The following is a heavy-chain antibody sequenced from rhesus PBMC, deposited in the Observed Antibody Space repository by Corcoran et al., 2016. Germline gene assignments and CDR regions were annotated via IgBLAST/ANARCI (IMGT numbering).Heavy chain of an antibody. CDR3: ARDLFDY. CDR2: IPGMGGST. V-gene: IGHV4-173*01. Sequence: QVQLQESGPGLVKPSETLSLTCAVSGGSISRNYWSWIRQPPGKGLEWIGRIPGMGGSTDSNPSLKRRVTISTDRSKNQFSLKLSSVTAADTAVYYCARDLFDYWGQGLLVTVSS. CDR1: GGSISRNY. J-gene: IGHJ4*01.